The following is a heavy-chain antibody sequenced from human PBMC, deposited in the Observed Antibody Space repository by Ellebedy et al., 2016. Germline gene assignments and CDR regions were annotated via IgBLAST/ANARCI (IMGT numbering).Heavy chain of an antibody. CDR2: IYPGDSDT. V-gene: IGHV5-51*01. D-gene: IGHD6-13*01. CDR3: ARLNGSSWYVVGYFDY. Sequence: GESLKISCKGSGYSFTSYWIGWVRQMPGKGLEWMGIIYPGDSDTRYSPSFQGQVTISADKSISTAYLQWSSLKASDTAMYYCARLNGSSWYVVGYFDYWGQGTLVTVSS. J-gene: IGHJ4*02. CDR1: GYSFTSYW.